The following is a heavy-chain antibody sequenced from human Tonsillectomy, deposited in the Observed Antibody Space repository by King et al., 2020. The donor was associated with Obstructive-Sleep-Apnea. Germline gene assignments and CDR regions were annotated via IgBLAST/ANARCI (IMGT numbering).Heavy chain of an antibody. CDR2: IYYSGST. CDR1: GGSISTYY. J-gene: IGHJ4*02. CDR3: ARLTRDGYNSHFDY. Sequence: VQLQESGPGLVKPSETLSLTCTVSGGSISTYYWSWIRQPPGKRLEWIGYIYYSGSTNYNPSLKSRVTISVDTSKNQFSLKLSSVTAADTAVYYCARLTRDGYNSHFDYWGQGTLVTVSS. D-gene: IGHD5-24*01. V-gene: IGHV4-59*08.